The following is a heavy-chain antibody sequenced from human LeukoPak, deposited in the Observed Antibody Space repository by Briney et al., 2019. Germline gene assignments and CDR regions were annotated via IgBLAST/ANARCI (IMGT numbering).Heavy chain of an antibody. V-gene: IGHV1-8*01. CDR3: ARAPSPASYAMDV. CDR1: GYTFRRFD. CDR2: MIPNGGNT. Sequence: ASVKVSCKASGYTFRRFDVNWVRQATGQGLEWMGWMIPNGGNTGYAQGFQGTVTMTRNTSIYTAYMEVSGLTSEDTAVYYCARAPSPASYAMDVWGQGTTVTVSS. J-gene: IGHJ6*02.